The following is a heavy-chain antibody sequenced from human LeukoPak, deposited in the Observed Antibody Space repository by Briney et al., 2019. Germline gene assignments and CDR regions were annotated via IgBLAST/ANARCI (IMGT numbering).Heavy chain of an antibody. CDR1: GYTFTSYY. J-gene: IGHJ4*02. D-gene: IGHD3-10*01. V-gene: IGHV1-46*01. CDR3: ARGDYYGSGSLDY. CDR2: INPSGGST. Sequence: GSVRVSCKASGYTFTSYYMDWVRQGPGQGLEGMGIINPSGGSTIYAQKFQGRVTMTRDTSTSTLYMELSSLRSEDTAVYYCARGDYYGSGSLDYWGQGTLVTVSS.